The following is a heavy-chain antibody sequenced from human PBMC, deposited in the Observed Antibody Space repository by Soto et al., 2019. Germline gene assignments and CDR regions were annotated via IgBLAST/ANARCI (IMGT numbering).Heavy chain of an antibody. J-gene: IGHJ4*02. CDR3: AKGYYGSGSYDY. V-gene: IGHV3-23*01. D-gene: IGHD3-10*01. Sequence: GGSLRLSCTASGFTFSNYAMTWVRQAPGKGLDWVSGISGSGGNTYYADSVKGRFTISRDNSKNTLYLEMNSLRAEDTAVYYCAKGYYGSGSYDYWGQGTQVTVSS. CDR2: ISGSGGNT. CDR1: GFTFSNYA.